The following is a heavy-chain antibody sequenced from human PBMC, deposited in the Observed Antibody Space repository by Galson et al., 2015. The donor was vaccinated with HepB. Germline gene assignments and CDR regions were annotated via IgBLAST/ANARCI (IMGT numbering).Heavy chain of an antibody. CDR3: MRHPRLAAVGTDY. J-gene: IGHJ4*02. CDR1: GYSFTNYW. V-gene: IGHV5-51*01. CDR2: IYPGDSDT. D-gene: IGHD6-25*01. Sequence: QSGAEVKKPGESLKISCKASGYSFTNYWIGWVRQMPGKGLEWMGFIYPGDSDTRYSPSSQGQVTISADKSISTAYLQWSSLKASDAAMYYCMRHPRLAAVGTDYWGQGTLVTVSS.